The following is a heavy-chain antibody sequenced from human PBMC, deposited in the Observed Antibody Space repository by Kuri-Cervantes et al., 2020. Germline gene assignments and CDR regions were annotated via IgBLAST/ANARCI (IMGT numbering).Heavy chain of an antibody. D-gene: IGHD4-17*01. CDR2: ISGSGGST. Sequence: LSLTCAASGFTFSSYAMSWVRQAPGKGPEWVSAISGSGGSTYYADSVKGRFTISRDNSKNSLYLQMNSLRAEDTAVYYCARDSYGDFRHYYYYYYMDVWGQGTMVTVSS. CDR3: ARDSYGDFRHYYYYYYMDV. V-gene: IGHV3-23*01. CDR1: GFTFSSYA. J-gene: IGHJ6*03.